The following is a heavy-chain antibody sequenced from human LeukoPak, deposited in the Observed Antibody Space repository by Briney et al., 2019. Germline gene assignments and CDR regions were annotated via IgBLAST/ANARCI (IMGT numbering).Heavy chain of an antibody. V-gene: IGHV1-69*01. D-gene: IGHD3-10*01. CDR3: ARDATVRGPYGGHHFYSSMDV. CDR1: GGTFSSYA. Sequence: SVKVSCKTSGGTFSSYAISWVRQAPGQGLEWIGDIIPIFDTANYAQKFQGRVTITADESATTSYMELSSLRSEDTAVYYCARDATVRGPYGGHHFYSSMDVWGKGTTVTISS. CDR2: IIPIFDTA. J-gene: IGHJ6*03.